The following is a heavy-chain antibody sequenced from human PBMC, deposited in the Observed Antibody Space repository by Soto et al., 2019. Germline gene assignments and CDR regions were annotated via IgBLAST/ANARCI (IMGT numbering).Heavy chain of an antibody. Sequence: GRSLRLSCAASGFTFSNYDMNWVRQAPGKGLEWVSGVSASGSITSYSDSAKGRFTISRDNAKNTMVLQMNSLRAEDTAVYFCSNGYCNGGRCYRRFYHCGQGTLVPVSS. V-gene: IGHV3-23*01. J-gene: IGHJ4*02. D-gene: IGHD2-15*01. CDR1: GFTFSNYD. CDR2: VSASGSIT. CDR3: SNGYCNGGRCYRRFYH.